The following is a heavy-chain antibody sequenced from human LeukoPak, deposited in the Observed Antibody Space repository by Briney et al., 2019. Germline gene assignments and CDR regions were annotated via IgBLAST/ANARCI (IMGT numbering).Heavy chain of an antibody. CDR2: ISGSGDST. D-gene: IGHD1-26*01. CDR3: TRELKVTGPTTGFDY. CDR1: GFSFNNYA. Sequence: GGFLRLSCAASGFSFNNYAIGWVRQAPGKGLEWVSAISGSGDSTYYADSVKGRFTISRDNSENTLFLQMNSLRAEDSAVYYCTRELKVTGPTTGFDYWGQGTLVTVSS. V-gene: IGHV3-23*01. J-gene: IGHJ4*02.